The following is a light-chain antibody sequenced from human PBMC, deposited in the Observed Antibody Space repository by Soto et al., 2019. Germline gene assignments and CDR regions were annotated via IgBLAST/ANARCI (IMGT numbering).Light chain of an antibody. V-gene: IGLV1-44*01. CDR3: AAWDDRLDVYV. Sequence: QSVLTQPPSASGTPGQIVAISGSGSSSNIGSNTVTWYQQLPGTAPKLLIYSTSQRSSGVPGRFSGSKSGASASLSISGLQSEDEADYYCAAWDDRLDVYVFGTGTKVTVL. CDR1: SSNIGSNT. CDR2: STS. J-gene: IGLJ1*01.